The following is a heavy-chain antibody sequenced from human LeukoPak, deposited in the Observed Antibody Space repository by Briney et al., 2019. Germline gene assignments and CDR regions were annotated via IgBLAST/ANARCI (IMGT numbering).Heavy chain of an antibody. J-gene: IGHJ4*02. CDR1: GYSINRGYY. D-gene: IGHD2-2*01. CDR2: IYHSGST. CDR3: ARQCSSTSCFFDY. Sequence: SETLSLTCPVSGYSINRGYYWGWIRQPPGKGLEWLGSIYHSGSTYYNPSLKSRVTLSVDTSKNQFSLKLNSVTAADTAVYYCARQCSSTSCFFDYWGQGTLVTVSS. V-gene: IGHV4-38-2*01.